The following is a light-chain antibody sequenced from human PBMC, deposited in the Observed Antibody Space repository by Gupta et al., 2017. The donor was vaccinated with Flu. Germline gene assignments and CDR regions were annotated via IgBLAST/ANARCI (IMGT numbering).Light chain of an antibody. CDR2: EDF. J-gene: IGLJ3*02. V-gene: IGLV3-10*01. CDR1: AFPKNY. Sequence: GDAFPKNYDDWYHLTSARAPQLVIYEDFKRPSGMPKRFSGATSGTVATLTITGAQVDDEGDYYCSSADRNGDQRVLGGGTKLAVL. CDR3: SSADRNGDQRV.